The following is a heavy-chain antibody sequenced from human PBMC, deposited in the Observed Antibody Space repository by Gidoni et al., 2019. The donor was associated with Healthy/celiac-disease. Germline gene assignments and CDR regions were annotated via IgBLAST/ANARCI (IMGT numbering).Heavy chain of an antibody. J-gene: IGHJ4*02. CDR3: AKDRRFLEWLFVGY. CDR1: GFPFSSYA. CDR2: ISGSGGRT. D-gene: IGHD3-3*01. Sequence: EVQLLESGGGLVQPGGSLSSSLAPSGFPFSSYALCWVRQAPGKGLEWVSAISGSGGRTYYADSVKGRFTISRDNSKNTLYLQMNSLRAEDTAVYYCAKDRRFLEWLFVGYWGQGTLVTVSS. V-gene: IGHV3-23*01.